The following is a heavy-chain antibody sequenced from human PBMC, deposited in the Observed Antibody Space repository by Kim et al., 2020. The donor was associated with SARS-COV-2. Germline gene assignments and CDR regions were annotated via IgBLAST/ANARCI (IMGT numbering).Heavy chain of an antibody. D-gene: IGHD3-22*01. J-gene: IGHJ3*02. Sequence: SETLSLTCTVSGGSISSYYWSWIRQPPGKGLEWIGYIYYSGSTNYNPSLKSRVTISVDTSKNQFSLNLSSVTAADTAVYYCAREGYYDSSGYYINAFDIWGQGTMVTVSS. CDR1: GGSISSYY. CDR3: AREGYYDSSGYYINAFDI. CDR2: IYYSGST. V-gene: IGHV4-59*01.